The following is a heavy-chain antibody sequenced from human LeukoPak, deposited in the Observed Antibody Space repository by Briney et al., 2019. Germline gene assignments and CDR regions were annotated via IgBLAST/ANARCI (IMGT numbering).Heavy chain of an antibody. CDR2: ISTSGSTI. D-gene: IGHD3-10*01. V-gene: IGHV3-11*01. J-gene: IGHJ4*02. CDR3: ARVFLLSYYYGSGSYYIDY. CDR1: GFTFSDYY. Sequence: GGSLRLSCAASGFTFSDYYMSWIRQAPGKGLEWVSYISTSGSTIYYADSVKGRFTISRDNAKNSLYLQMNSLRAEDTAVYYCARVFLLSYYYGSGSYYIDYWGQGTLVTVSS.